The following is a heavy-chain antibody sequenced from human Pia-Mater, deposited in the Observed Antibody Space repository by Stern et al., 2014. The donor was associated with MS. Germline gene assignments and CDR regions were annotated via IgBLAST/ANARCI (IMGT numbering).Heavy chain of an antibody. V-gene: IGHV4-61*02. CDR1: GDSISSGNYY. CDR2: IYSSGTT. J-gene: IGHJ4*02. Sequence: QLQLQESGPGLVKPSQTLSLTCTVSGDSISSGNYYWSWIRQPAGKGLEWIGRIYSSGTTYYNPSLRSRVTISIDTTNNHFSLKLSSVTATDTAVYYCATQGRALAPDWGQGTLVTVSS. CDR3: ATQGRALAPD.